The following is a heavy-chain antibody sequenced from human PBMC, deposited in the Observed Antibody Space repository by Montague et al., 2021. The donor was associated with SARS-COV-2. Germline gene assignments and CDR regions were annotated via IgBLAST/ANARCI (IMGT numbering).Heavy chain of an antibody. J-gene: IGHJ6*02. D-gene: IGHD3-10*01. CDR3: ARINGSGSYSSEAHRRYYYYYGMDV. Sequence: SETLSLTCSVSGGSISNYYWTWIRQPPGKGQEWVGYIYYSGSTNYNPSLKSRVTISVDTSKNQFSLRLTSVTAADTAVYYCARINGSGSYSSEAHRRYYYYYGMDVWGQGTTVTVSS. CDR2: IYYSGST. CDR1: GGSISNYY. V-gene: IGHV4-59*01.